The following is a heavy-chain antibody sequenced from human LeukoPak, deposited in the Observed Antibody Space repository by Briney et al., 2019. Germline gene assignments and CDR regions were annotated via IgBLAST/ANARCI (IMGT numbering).Heavy chain of an antibody. CDR3: ATGQRLSGPPWKLPDY. J-gene: IGHJ4*02. D-gene: IGHD1-26*01. Sequence: ASVKVSCKVSGYTLTELSMHWVRQAPGKGLEWRGGFDPEDGETIYAQKFKGRVNMTEDTSTDTAYMELSSLRSEDTAVYYCATGQRLSGPPWKLPDYWGQGTLVTVSS. CDR1: GYTLTELS. V-gene: IGHV1-24*01. CDR2: FDPEDGET.